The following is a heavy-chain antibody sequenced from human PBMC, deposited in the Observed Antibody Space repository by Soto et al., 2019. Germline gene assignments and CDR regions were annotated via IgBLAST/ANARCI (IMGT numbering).Heavy chain of an antibody. CDR2: IYYSGST. D-gene: IGHD3-22*01. V-gene: IGHV4-31*03. CDR1: GGSISSGGYY. CDR3: ARDPPPYYYDSSGYGDAFDI. J-gene: IGHJ3*02. Sequence: QVQLQESGPGLVKPSQTLSLTCTVSGGSISSGGYYWSWIRQHPGKGLEWIGYIYYSGSTYYNPYLKSRVTISVDMSKNQFTLKLSSVTAADTAVYYCARDPPPYYYDSSGYGDAFDIWGQGTMVTVSS.